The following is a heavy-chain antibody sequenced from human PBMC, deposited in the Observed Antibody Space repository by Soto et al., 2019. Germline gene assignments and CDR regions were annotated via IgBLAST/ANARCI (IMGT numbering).Heavy chain of an antibody. CDR2: IFSDDNT. Sequence: GGSLRLSCEASGITATNGHMSWVRQAPGKGLEWVSVIFSDDNTSYADSVKGRFTISRDTSRNTVYLQMNSLRAEDTAIYYCARDWNGDKYFDFWDQGSLVTVSS. CDR1: GITATNGH. J-gene: IGHJ4*02. CDR3: ARDWNGDKYFDF. D-gene: IGHD4-17*01. V-gene: IGHV3-53*01.